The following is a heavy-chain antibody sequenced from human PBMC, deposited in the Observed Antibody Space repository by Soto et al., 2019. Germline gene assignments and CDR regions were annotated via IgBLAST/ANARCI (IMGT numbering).Heavy chain of an antibody. CDR3: AREADYDSSGYYYFY. V-gene: IGHV1-69*13. Sequence: ASVKVSCKTSGGTFSSYTISWVRQAPGQGLEWMGGIIPIFGTANYAQKFQGRVTITADESTRTAYMELSSLRSEDTAVYYCAREADYDSSGYYYFYWGQGTLVTVSS. D-gene: IGHD3-22*01. CDR1: GGTFSSYT. J-gene: IGHJ4*02. CDR2: IIPIFGTA.